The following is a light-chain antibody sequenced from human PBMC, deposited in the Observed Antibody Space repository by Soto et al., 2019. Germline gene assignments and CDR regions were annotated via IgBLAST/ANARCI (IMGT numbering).Light chain of an antibody. Sequence: QSALTQPASVSGSPGQSITISCTGTSSDVGGYNSVSWYQQHPGKAPKLIIYEVNYRPVGVSNRFSGSKSGNTASLTISGLQAEDEADYYCSAYRSSTTLAFGGGTKVTVL. CDR3: SAYRSSTTLA. J-gene: IGLJ2*01. V-gene: IGLV2-14*01. CDR1: SSDVGGYNS. CDR2: EVN.